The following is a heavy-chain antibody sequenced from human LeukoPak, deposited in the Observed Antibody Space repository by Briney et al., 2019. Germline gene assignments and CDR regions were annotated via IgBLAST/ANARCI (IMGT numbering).Heavy chain of an antibody. CDR2: IIPIFGTA. CDR1: GGTFSSYA. J-gene: IGHJ6*03. V-gene: IGHV1-69*01. CDR3: ARGVDGSGSYYIHFNYYMDV. Sequence: GSSVKVSCKASGGTFSSYAISWVRQAPGQGLEWMGGIIPIFGTANYAQKFQGRVTITADESTSTAYMELRSLRSDDTAVYYCARGVDGSGSYYIHFNYYMDVWGKGTTVTVSS. D-gene: IGHD3-10*01.